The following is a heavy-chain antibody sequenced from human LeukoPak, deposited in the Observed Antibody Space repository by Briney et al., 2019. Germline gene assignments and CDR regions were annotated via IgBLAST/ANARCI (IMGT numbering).Heavy chain of an antibody. Sequence: GGSLRLSCAASGFTFSNYAMSWVRQAPGKGLEWVSAISGSGSSTYYADSVKGRFTISRDNAKNSLYLQMNSLRAEDTAVYYCARGHYDFWTAHDAFDIWGQGTMVTVSS. CDR2: ISGSGSST. J-gene: IGHJ3*02. CDR3: ARGHYDFWTAHDAFDI. V-gene: IGHV3-23*01. CDR1: GFTFSNYA. D-gene: IGHD3-3*01.